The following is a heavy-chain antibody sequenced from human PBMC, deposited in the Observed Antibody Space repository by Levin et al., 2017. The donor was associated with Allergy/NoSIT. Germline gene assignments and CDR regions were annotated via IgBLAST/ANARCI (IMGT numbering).Heavy chain of an antibody. V-gene: IGHV3-30*18. CDR2: ISYDGSNK. CDR3: AKDWGYSSSSRLDY. Sequence: SCAASGFTFSSYGMHWVRQAPGKGLEWVAVISYDGSNKYYADSVKGRFTISRDNSKNTLHLQMNSLRAEDTAVYYCAKDWGYSSSSRLDYWGQGTLVTVSS. CDR1: GFTFSSYG. J-gene: IGHJ4*02. D-gene: IGHD6-13*01.